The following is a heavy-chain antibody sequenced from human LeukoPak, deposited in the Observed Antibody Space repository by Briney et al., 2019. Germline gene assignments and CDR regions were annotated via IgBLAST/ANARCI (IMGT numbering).Heavy chain of an antibody. D-gene: IGHD6-19*01. Sequence: GGPLRLSRAASGFTVSSNYMSWVRQAPGKGLEWVPVIYSGGSTYYADSVKGRFTISRDNSKNTLYLQMNSLRAEDTAVYYCEGAVAGTNFDYWGQGTLVTVSS. CDR2: IYSGGST. CDR3: EGAVAGTNFDY. V-gene: IGHV3-53*01. CDR1: GFTVSSNY. J-gene: IGHJ4*02.